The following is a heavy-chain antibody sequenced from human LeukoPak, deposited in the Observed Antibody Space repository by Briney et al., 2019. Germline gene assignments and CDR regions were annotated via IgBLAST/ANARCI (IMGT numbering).Heavy chain of an antibody. V-gene: IGHV3-74*01. CDR3: AREYCSGGSCGWFDP. J-gene: IGHJ5*02. CDR2: INLDGDYT. D-gene: IGHD2-15*01. CDR1: GFXFSRSW. Sequence: GGSLRLSCAASGFXFSRSWIHWVRQGPGKGLMWVSRINLDGDYTSYADSVKGRFTISRDNAKNTLHLQMNSLRAEDTAVYYCAREYCSGGSCGWFDPWGQGTLVTVSS.